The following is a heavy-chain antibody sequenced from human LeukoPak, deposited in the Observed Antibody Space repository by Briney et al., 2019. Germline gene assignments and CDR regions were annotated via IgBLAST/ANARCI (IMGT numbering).Heavy chain of an antibody. J-gene: IGHJ4*02. CDR1: GGSFSGYY. V-gene: IGHV4-34*01. Sequence: SETLSLTCAVYGGSFSGYYWSWIRQPPGKGLEWIGEINHSGSTNYNPSLKSRATISVDTSKNQFSLKLSSVTAADTAVYYCASLEFWSGYYLDYWGQGTLVTVSS. CDR2: INHSGST. CDR3: ASLEFWSGYYLDY. D-gene: IGHD3-3*01.